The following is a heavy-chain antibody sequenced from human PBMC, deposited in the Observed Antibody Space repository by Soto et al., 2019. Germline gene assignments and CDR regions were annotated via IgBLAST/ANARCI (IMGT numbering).Heavy chain of an antibody. J-gene: IGHJ6*02. CDR1: GGSISSSNW. Sequence: SETLSLTCAVSGGSISSSNWWSWVRQPPGKGLEWIGEIYHSGSTNYNPSLKSRVTISVDKSKNQFSLKLSSVTAADTAVYYCARDPIVVVVAPTRYYYYYGMDVWGQGTTVTVS. D-gene: IGHD2-15*01. CDR3: ARDPIVVVVAPTRYYYYYGMDV. V-gene: IGHV4-4*02. CDR2: IYHSGST.